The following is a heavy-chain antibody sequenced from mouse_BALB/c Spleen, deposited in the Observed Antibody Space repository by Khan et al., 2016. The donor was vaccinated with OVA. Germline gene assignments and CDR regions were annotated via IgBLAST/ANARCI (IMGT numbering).Heavy chain of an antibody. J-gene: IGHJ4*01. V-gene: IGHV9-3-1*01. CDR3: ARRHYFTYTMDY. CDR1: GYTFTNFR. CDR2: INTYNGGP. Sequence: QIQLLQSGPELKKPGETVKISCKASGYTFTNFRMNWVKQAPGESLEWMGWINTYNGGPTYTDNFKGRVAFTVETSASTAYMQINNLKNEDTATYSCARRHYFTYTMDYWGQGTSLTVSS. D-gene: IGHD1-1*01.